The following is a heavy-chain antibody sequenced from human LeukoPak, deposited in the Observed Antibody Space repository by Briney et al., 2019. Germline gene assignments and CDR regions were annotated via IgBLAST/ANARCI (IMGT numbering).Heavy chain of an antibody. V-gene: IGHV3-21*01. CDR1: GFTFNTYS. J-gene: IGHJ5*02. D-gene: IGHD2-2*01. CDR3: ARGIVVVPAAPLAFDP. CDR2: ISSTSTHI. Sequence: GGSLRLSCAASGFTFNTYSMNWVRQAPGKGLEWVSSISSTSTHIKYADSVKGRFTISRDNAKNSLYLQMNSLRAEDTAVYYCARGIVVVPAAPLAFDPWGQGTLVTVSS.